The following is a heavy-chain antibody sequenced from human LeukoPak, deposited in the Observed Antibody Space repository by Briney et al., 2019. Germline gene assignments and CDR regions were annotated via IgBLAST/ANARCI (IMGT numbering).Heavy chain of an antibody. CDR2: IKTKTDGGTS. V-gene: IGHV3-15*01. D-gene: IGHD1-26*01. Sequence: GGSLRLSCAASGFTFSNAWMRWVRQAPGKGLEWAGRIKTKTDGGTSDYAAPVKGRFTISRDDSENTLYLQMNSLETEDTAIYYCSTEIRWEEPNLDFWGQGTLVTVSS. CDR1: GFTFSNAW. J-gene: IGHJ4*02. CDR3: STEIRWEEPNLDF.